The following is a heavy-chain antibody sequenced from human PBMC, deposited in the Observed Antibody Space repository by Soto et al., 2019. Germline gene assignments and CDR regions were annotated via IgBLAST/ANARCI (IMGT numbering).Heavy chain of an antibody. CDR3: ARDRITIFGVVTGPRDYYYYGMDV. CDR2: IYHSGST. Sequence: XGTLCLTCAVSGGSISSSNWWSCVRQPPGKGLEWIGEIYHSGSTNYNPSLKSRVTISVDKSKNQFSLKLSSVTAADTAVYYCARDRITIFGVVTGPRDYYYYGMDVWGQGTTVSVSS. J-gene: IGHJ6*02. D-gene: IGHD3-3*01. V-gene: IGHV4-4*02. CDR1: GGSISSSNW.